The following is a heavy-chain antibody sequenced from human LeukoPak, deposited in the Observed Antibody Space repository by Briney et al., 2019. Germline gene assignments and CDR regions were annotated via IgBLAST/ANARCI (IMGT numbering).Heavy chain of an antibody. CDR3: AGGTSVVVPAAIDYYYGMDV. J-gene: IGHJ6*02. D-gene: IGHD2-2*01. Sequence: AASVKVSCKTSGHTFTDHYMHWVRQAPGQGLEWMGWMTPNSGGTNYAQKFQGRVTMTRDSSISTAYMELSRLRSDDTAVYYCAGGTSVVVPAAIDYYYGMDVWGQGTTVTVPS. V-gene: IGHV1-2*02. CDR1: GHTFTDHY. CDR2: MTPNSGGT.